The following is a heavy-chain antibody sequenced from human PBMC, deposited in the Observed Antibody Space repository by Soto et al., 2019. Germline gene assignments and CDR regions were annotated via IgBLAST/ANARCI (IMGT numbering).Heavy chain of an antibody. Sequence: GGSLRLSCAASGFTFSNAWMNWVRQAPGKGLEWVGRIKSKTDGGTTDYAAPVKGRFTISRDDSKNTLYLQMNSLKTEDTAVYYCTTGQLAAAGLPFDYWGQGTLVTVSS. CDR2: IKSKTDGGTT. D-gene: IGHD6-13*01. J-gene: IGHJ4*02. V-gene: IGHV3-15*07. CDR1: GFTFSNAW. CDR3: TTGQLAAAGLPFDY.